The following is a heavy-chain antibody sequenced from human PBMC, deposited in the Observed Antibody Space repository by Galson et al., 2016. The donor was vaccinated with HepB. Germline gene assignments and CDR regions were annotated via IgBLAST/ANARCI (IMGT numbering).Heavy chain of an antibody. J-gene: IGHJ4*02. D-gene: IGHD3-10*01. CDR3: AMITRGNF. V-gene: IGHV4-39*01. CDR1: GRSISNGDYY. Sequence: TLSLTCTVSGRSISNGDYYWAWIRQPPGKGLEWIGTIYYTGSTYYNSSLSSRVTISVDTSKNQFSLTLASVTAADTAVYYCAMITRGNFWGQGTLVTVS. CDR2: IYYTGST.